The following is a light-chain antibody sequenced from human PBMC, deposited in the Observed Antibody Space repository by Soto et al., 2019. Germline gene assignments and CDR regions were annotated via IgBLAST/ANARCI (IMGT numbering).Light chain of an antibody. Sequence: QSALTQPASVSGSPGQSITISCTGTSSDVGYDNYVSWYQQHPGRAPKSLIYEVSNRPSGVSNRFSGSKSGNTASLTISGLQAEDEADYYCSSYTSTSTYVFGTGTKVTV. CDR2: EVS. V-gene: IGLV2-14*01. J-gene: IGLJ1*01. CDR1: SSDVGYDNY. CDR3: SSYTSTSTYV.